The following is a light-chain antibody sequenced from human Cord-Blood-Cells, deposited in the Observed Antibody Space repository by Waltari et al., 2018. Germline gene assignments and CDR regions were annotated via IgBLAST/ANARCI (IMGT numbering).Light chain of an antibody. Sequence: DIQMTQSPSSLSVSVGARVTITCRASQSISSYLNWYQQKPGKAPKLLIYAASSLQSGVPSRFSGSGSGTDFTLTISSLQPEDFATYYCQQSYSTPLTFGGGTKVEIK. V-gene: IGKV1-39*01. J-gene: IGKJ4*01. CDR3: QQSYSTPLT. CDR1: QSISSY. CDR2: AAS.